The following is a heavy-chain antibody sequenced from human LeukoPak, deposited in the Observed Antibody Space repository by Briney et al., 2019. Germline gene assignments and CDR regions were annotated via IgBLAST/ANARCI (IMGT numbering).Heavy chain of an antibody. CDR1: RFTFSSYC. V-gene: IGHV3-74*01. J-gene: IGHJ4*02. CDR2: INSDGSST. CDR3: VGSSGQLGFDY. D-gene: IGHD6-19*01. Sequence: GGSLRLSCAASRFTFSSYCMHWVRQAPGKGLVWVSRINSDGSSTGYADSVKGRFTISRDNAKNTLYLQMNSLRAEDTALYYCVGSSGQLGFDYWGQETLVTVSS.